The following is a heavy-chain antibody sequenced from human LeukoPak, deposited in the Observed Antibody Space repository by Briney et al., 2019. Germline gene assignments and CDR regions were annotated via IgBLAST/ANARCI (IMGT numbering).Heavy chain of an antibody. J-gene: IGHJ4*02. CDR3: AKDVAHTDLVTDY. CDR1: GFTFSNYV. V-gene: IGHV3-33*06. Sequence: GGSLRLSCVASGFTFSNYVMSWVRQAPGKGLEWVAVIWYDGSNKYYADSVKGRFTISRDNSKNTLYLQMNSLRAEDTAVYYCAKDVAHTDLVTDYWGQGTLVTVSS. D-gene: IGHD3-16*02. CDR2: IWYDGSNK.